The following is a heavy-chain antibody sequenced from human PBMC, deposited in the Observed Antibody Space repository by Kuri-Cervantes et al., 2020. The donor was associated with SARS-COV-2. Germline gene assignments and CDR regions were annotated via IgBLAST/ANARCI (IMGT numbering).Heavy chain of an antibody. D-gene: IGHD3-10*01. CDR2: INPNSGGT. CDR1: GYTFSDYSDYY. CDR3: ARGMVRGIIQGYYYAMDV. Sequence: ASVKVSCKASGYTFSDYSDYYMYWVRQAPGQGLEWMGWINPNSGGTNYAQNFQGWVTMTRDTSISIAYMELSRLRSDDTAVYYCARGMVRGIIQGYYYAMDVWGQGTTVTVSS. V-gene: IGHV1-2*04. J-gene: IGHJ6*02.